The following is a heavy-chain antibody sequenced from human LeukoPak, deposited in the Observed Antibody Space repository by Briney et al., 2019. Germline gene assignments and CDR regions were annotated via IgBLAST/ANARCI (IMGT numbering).Heavy chain of an antibody. J-gene: IGHJ3*02. D-gene: IGHD2-15*01. V-gene: IGHV4-59*01. Sequence: SETLSLTCTVSGGSISTYYWSWIRQPPGKGLEWIGYIYYTGGTNYNPSLKSRVTISVDASKNQFSLKLSSVTAADTAVYYCARDRCTGGSCAAFDIWGQGTVVTDSS. CDR2: IYYTGGT. CDR1: GGSISTYY. CDR3: ARDRCTGGSCAAFDI.